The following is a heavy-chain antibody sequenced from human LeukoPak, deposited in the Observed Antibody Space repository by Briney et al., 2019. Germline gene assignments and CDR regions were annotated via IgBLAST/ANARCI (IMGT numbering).Heavy chain of an antibody. D-gene: IGHD6-6*01. Sequence: PGGSLRLSCAASGFTFSSYEMNWVRQAPGEGLEWVSYISSSGSTIYYADSVKGRFTISRDNAKNSLYLQMNSLRAEDTAVYYCASLEYSSSSKDFDYWGPGTLVTVSS. CDR1: GFTFSSYE. CDR3: ASLEYSSSSKDFDY. CDR2: ISSSGSTI. J-gene: IGHJ4*02. V-gene: IGHV3-48*03.